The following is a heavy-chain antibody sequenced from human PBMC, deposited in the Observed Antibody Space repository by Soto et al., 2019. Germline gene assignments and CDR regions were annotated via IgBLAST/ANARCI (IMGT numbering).Heavy chain of an antibody. CDR2: IKQDGSEK. CDR1: GFTFSPNR. CDR3: ASRYDYVWGGTAFDI. J-gene: IGHJ3*02. D-gene: IGHD3-16*01. V-gene: IGHV3-7*01. Sequence: EGSVRLSCAASGFTFSPNRKNWVRQAPGKGLEWVASIKQDGSEKFYVDSVEGRFTVSRDNARNSLFLHMNSLGAEDTAVYFCASRYDYVWGGTAFDIWGQGTLVTVSS.